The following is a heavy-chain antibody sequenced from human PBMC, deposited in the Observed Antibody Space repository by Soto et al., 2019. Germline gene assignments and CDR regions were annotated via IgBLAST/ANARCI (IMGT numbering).Heavy chain of an antibody. Sequence: QITLKESGPTLVKPTQTLTLTCTFSGFSLSTRGVGVGWIRQPPGKALEWLALPYWDDDKGYSPSLKSRLTITKDTYKSQVVLTVTNMDPVDTATYYCAHRPRGYSYYFDYWGQGTLVTVSS. V-gene: IGHV2-5*02. CDR3: AHRPRGYSYYFDY. CDR2: PYWDDDK. D-gene: IGHD5-18*01. CDR1: GFSLSTRGVG. J-gene: IGHJ4*02.